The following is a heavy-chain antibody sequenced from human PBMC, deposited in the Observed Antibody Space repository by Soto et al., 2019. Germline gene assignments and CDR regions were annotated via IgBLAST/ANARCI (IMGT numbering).Heavy chain of an antibody. CDR2: IIPILGTA. J-gene: IGHJ6*02. D-gene: IGHD2-2*01. CDR3: ARHVPAAGYSYGMDV. Sequence: QVQLVQSGAEVKKPGSSVKVSCKASAGTFSSYAISWVRQAPGQGREGMGGIIPILGTATYAQKFQGRGTITADESTTTAYMELSSLRSEDTAVYYCARHVPAAGYSYGMDVWGQGTTVTVSS. CDR1: AGTFSSYA. V-gene: IGHV1-69*12.